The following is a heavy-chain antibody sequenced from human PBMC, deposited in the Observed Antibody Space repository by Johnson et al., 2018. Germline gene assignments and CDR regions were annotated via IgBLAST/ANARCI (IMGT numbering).Heavy chain of an antibody. D-gene: IGHD2-21*02. Sequence: EVQLVESGGGLVQPGGSLRLSCAASGFTFSSYSMNWVRQAPGKGLEWVSYISSSSSTIYYADSVKGRFTISRDNAKNSLYLQMNSLRDEDTAVYYCATGNYCGGDCFSLRYFQHWGQGTLVTVSS. J-gene: IGHJ1*01. V-gene: IGHV3-48*02. CDR3: ATGNYCGGDCFSLRYFQH. CDR1: GFTFSSYS. CDR2: ISSSSSTI.